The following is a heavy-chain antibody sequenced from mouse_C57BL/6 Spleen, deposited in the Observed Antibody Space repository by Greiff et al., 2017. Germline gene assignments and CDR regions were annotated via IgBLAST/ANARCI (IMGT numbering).Heavy chain of an antibody. D-gene: IGHD2-4*01. Sequence: EVKLQESGEGLVKPGGSLKLSCAASGFTFSSYAMSWVRQTPEKRLEWVAYISSGGDYIYYADTVKGRFTISRDNARNTLYLQMSSLKSEDTAMYYCTRVPYDYDGYWYFDVWGTGTTVTVSS. CDR2: ISSGGDYI. CDR3: TRVPYDYDGYWYFDV. V-gene: IGHV5-9-1*02. J-gene: IGHJ1*03. CDR1: GFTFSSYA.